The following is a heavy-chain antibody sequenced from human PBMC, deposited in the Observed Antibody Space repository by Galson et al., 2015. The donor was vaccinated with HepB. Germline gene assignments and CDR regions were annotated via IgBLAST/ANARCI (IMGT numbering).Heavy chain of an antibody. CDR2: ISAYNGNT. Sequence: SVKVSCKASGYTFTSYGISWVRQAPGQGLEWMGWISAYNGNTNYAQKLQGRVTMTTDTSTSTAYMELRSLRSDDTAVYYCARDPTRRNYDSSGEYWGQGTLVTVSS. CDR3: ARDPTRRNYDSSGEY. J-gene: IGHJ4*02. D-gene: IGHD3-22*01. CDR1: GYTFTSYG. V-gene: IGHV1-18*04.